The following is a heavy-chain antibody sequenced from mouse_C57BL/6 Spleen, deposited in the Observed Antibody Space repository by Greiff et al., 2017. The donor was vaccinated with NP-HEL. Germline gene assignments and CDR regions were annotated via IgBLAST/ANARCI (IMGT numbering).Heavy chain of an antibody. V-gene: IGHV3-6*01. D-gene: IGHD3-1*01. J-gene: IGHJ4*01. CDR1: GYSITSGYY. Sequence: DVKLVESGPGLVKPSQSLSLTCSVTGYSITSGYYWNWIRQFPGNKLEWMGYISYDGSNNYNPSLKNRISITRDTSKNQFFLKLNSVTTEDTATYYCARVSGEDAMDYWGQGTSVTVSS. CDR2: ISYDGSN. CDR3: ARVSGEDAMDY.